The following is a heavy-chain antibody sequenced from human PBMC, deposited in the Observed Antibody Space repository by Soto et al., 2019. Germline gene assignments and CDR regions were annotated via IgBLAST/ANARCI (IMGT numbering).Heavy chain of an antibody. CDR3: ARRYGASFDY. V-gene: IGHV4-30-2*02. J-gene: IGHJ4*02. Sequence: SETLSLTCTVSGGSINSGGYSWTWIRQPPGKSQEWIGFIYHTGTTYYNPSLKSRVTISVDRSKNQFSLKLSSVTAADMSVYYCARRYGASFDYWGQGTLVTVSS. CDR1: GGSINSGGYS. D-gene: IGHD4-17*01. CDR2: IYHTGTT.